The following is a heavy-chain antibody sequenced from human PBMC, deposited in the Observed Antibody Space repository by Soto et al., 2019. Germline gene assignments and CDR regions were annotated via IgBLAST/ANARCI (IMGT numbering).Heavy chain of an antibody. J-gene: IGHJ6*02. Sequence: SLKISCAASGFTFDDYAMHWVRQAPGKGLEWVSSISWNSGNIGYADSVKGRFTISRDNAKNSLYLQMNSLRAEDTALYYCANHAGSPKPESYYYYGMDVWGQGTTVTVSS. D-gene: IGHD1-26*01. CDR3: ANHAGSPKPESYYYYGMDV. V-gene: IGHV3-9*01. CDR2: ISWNSGNI. CDR1: GFTFDDYA.